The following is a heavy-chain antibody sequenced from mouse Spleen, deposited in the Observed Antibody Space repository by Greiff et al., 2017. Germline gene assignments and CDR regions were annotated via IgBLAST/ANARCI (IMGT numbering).Heavy chain of an antibody. V-gene: IGHV1-69*01. J-gene: IGHJ2*01. CDR2: IDPSDSYT. CDR3: AGYYFDY. CDR1: GYTFTSYW. Sequence: QVQLQQPGAELVMPGASVKLSCKASGYTFTSYWMHWVKQRPGQGLEWIGEIDPSDSYTNYNQKFKGKATLTVDKSSSTAYMQLSSLTSEDSAVYYCAGYYFDYWGQGTTLTVSS.